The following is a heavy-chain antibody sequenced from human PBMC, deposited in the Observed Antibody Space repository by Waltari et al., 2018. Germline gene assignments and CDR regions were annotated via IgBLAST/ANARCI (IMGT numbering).Heavy chain of an antibody. CDR1: GMTFTTYS. Sequence: EVQLVESGGGLVQPGGSLRLSCAASGMTFTTYSMNWVRQAPGKGLELISYGSGDSGYIYYADSVRGRFTISRDNAQNSMYLQMNNLRADDTAVYYCAGIRRGFWFFDLWGRGTLVTVSS. J-gene: IGHJ2*01. CDR2: GSGDSGYI. V-gene: IGHV3-48*04. D-gene: IGHD3-10*01. CDR3: AGIRRGFWFFDL.